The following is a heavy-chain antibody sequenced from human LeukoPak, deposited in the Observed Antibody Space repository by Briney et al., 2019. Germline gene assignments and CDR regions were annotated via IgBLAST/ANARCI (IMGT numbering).Heavy chain of an antibody. J-gene: IGHJ3*02. CDR1: GFTFAIYH. Sequence: GGSLRLSCAASGFTFAIYHMGWVRQAPGKGLEWVATIRGDGVYYADSVKGRFTISRDDSENTVYVQMNSLRAEDTTVYYCAKSRVEVAGTGGFDTWGQGTLVAVSS. CDR2: IRGDGV. V-gene: IGHV3-23*01. CDR3: AKSRVEVAGTGGFDT. D-gene: IGHD2-8*02.